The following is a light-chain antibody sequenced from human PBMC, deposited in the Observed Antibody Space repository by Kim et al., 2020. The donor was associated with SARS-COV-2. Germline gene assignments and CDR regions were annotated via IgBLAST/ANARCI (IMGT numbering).Light chain of an antibody. Sequence: DIQMTQSPSTLSASVGDRVTITCRASQSFSSWLDWYQQKPGKVPKLLIYKTSILESGVPSRFSGSGSGTEFTLTISSLQPDDFATYYCQQYNNFPLTFGQGTRLEIK. CDR2: KTS. V-gene: IGKV1-5*03. J-gene: IGKJ5*01. CDR3: QQYNNFPLT. CDR1: QSFSSW.